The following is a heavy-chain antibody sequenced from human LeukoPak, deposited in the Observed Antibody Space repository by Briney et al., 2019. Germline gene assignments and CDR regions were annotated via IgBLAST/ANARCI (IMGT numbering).Heavy chain of an antibody. J-gene: IGHJ4*02. CDR1: GYTFANYG. CDR3: ARDVEGTTDFDY. CDR2: ISTYKGKT. V-gene: IGHV1-18*01. D-gene: IGHD1-7*01. Sequence: ASVKVSCKASGYTFANYGISWMRQAPGQGLGWMGWISTYKGKTIYAQKLQGRVTMTTDTSTSTAYMELRSLRSDDTAVYYCARDVEGTTDFDYWGQGTLVTVSS.